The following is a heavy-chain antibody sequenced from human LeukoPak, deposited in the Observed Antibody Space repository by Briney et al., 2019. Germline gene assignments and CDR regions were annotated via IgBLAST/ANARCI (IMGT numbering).Heavy chain of an antibody. J-gene: IGHJ4*02. D-gene: IGHD6-13*01. CDR3: GRAPGQQLVLTI. Sequence: SVKVSCKASGGTFSSYGISWVRQAPGQGLEWMGRIIPIFGTANYAQKFQGRVTITTDGSTSTAYMELSSLRSEDTAVYYCGRAPGQQLVLTIWGQGTLVTVSS. V-gene: IGHV1-69*05. CDR2: IIPIFGTA. CDR1: GGTFSSYG.